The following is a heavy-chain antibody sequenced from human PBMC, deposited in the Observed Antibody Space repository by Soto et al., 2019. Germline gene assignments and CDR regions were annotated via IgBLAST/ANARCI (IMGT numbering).Heavy chain of an antibody. V-gene: IGHV1-46*01. CDR1: GYTFTSYY. D-gene: IGHD2-15*01. CDR2: INPSGGST. CDR3: ARERAVVAATYYYYYGMDV. Sequence: ASVKVSCKASGYTFTSYYMHWVRQAPGQGLEWMGIINPSGGSTSYAQKFQGRVTMTRDTSTSTVYMELSSLRSEDTAVYHCARERAVVAATYYYYYGMDVWGQGTTVTVPS. J-gene: IGHJ6*02.